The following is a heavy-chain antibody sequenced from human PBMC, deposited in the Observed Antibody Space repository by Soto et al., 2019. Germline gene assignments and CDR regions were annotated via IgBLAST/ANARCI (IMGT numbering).Heavy chain of an antibody. J-gene: IGHJ4*02. CDR1: GFTFSGYG. CDR3: ARDDFDY. V-gene: IGHV3-21*01. Sequence: GGSLRLSCVASGFTFSGYGMHWVRQAPGKGLEWVSSISSSSSYIYYADSVKGRFTISRDNAKNSLYLQMNSLRAEDTAVYYCARDDFDYWGQGTLVTVSS. CDR2: ISSSSSYI.